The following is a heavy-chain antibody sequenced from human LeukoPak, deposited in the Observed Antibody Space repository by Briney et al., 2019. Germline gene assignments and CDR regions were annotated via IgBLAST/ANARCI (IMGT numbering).Heavy chain of an antibody. CDR2: LSGSGTTS. V-gene: IGHV3-23*01. D-gene: IGHD3-22*01. Sequence: GGSLRLSCAASGFNFGRYAMNWVRQAPGKGLEWVSALSGSGTTSFYADSVKGRFTISRDNSKNTLFLQMNSLRAEDTAVYYCARAVYDTSGHYYYYFDYWGQGTLVTVSS. CDR1: GFNFGRYA. J-gene: IGHJ4*02. CDR3: ARAVYDTSGHYYYYFDY.